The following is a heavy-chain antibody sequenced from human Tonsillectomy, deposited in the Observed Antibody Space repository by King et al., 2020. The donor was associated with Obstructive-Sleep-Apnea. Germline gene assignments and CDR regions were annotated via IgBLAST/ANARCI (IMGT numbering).Heavy chain of an antibody. CDR3: ARAEADSSGCNDY. D-gene: IGHD3-22*01. Sequence: QLQESGPGLVKPSQTLSLTCTVSGGSISNGDYYWSWIRQPPGKGLEWIGYIYYSGRAYYNPSLKSRLNISVDTSKNQFSLKLTSVTAADTAFYYCARAEADSSGCNDYWGQGTLVTVSS. J-gene: IGHJ4*02. V-gene: IGHV4-30-4*01. CDR1: GGSISNGDYY. CDR2: IYYSGRA.